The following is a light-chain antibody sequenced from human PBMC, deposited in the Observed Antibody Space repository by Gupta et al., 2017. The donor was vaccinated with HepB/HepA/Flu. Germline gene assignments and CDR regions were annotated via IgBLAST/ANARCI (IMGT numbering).Light chain of an antibody. CDR1: QSLLNSDDGNTY. CDR2: TLS. J-gene: IGKJ2*01. V-gene: IGKV2-40*01. Sequence: DIVMTQTPLSLPVTPGEPASISCRASQSLLNSDDGNTYLDWYLQKPGQSPHLLIYTLSSRASGVPDRVSGSGSGTDFTLKISWVEAEDVGVYYCLQRREFPYTFGQGTKLEI. CDR3: LQRREFPYT.